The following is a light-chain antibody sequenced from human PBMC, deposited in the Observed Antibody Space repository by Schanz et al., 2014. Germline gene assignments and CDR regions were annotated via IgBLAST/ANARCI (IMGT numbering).Light chain of an antibody. J-gene: IGLJ3*02. V-gene: IGLV2-14*01. CDR2: DVS. CDR3: SSFSSSRLWV. Sequence: QSALTQPASVSGSPGQSITLSCTGTSSDVGGYNYVSWYQHHPGTAPKLMIYDVSNRPSGVPDRFSGSKSGNTASLTISGLLGEDEADYYCSSFSSSRLWVFGGGTKLTVL. CDR1: SSDVGGYNY.